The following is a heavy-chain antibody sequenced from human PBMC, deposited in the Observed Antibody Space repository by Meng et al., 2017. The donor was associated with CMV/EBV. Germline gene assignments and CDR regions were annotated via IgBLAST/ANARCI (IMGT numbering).Heavy chain of an antibody. CDR2: IYYSGST. D-gene: IGHD3-9*01. Sequence: SETLSLTCTVSGGSISSYYWSWIRQPPGKGLEWIGYIYYSGSTNYNPSLKTRVTISVDTSKNQFSLKLSSVTAADTAVYYCAREWVLYYDILTGWLGYYGMDVWGQGTTVTVSS. CDR3: AREWVLYYDILTGWLGYYGMDV. J-gene: IGHJ6*02. CDR1: GGSISSYY. V-gene: IGHV4-59*01.